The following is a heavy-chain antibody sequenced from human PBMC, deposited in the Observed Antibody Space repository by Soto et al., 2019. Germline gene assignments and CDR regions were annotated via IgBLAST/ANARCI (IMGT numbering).Heavy chain of an antibody. CDR2: IYYSGRT. V-gene: IGHV4-61*08. D-gene: IGHD1-1*01. CDR1: GGSVRSSDYY. Sequence: SATRSLTCSFSGGSVRSSDYYWGWNRQPPGKGLEWIAYIYYSGRTYYNPSLKSRVTMSVDTSKNQFSLKLSSVTAADTAVYYCARGPGVHGGTSDYYYYYGMDVWGQGTTVTVAS. J-gene: IGHJ6*02. CDR3: ARGPGVHGGTSDYYYYYGMDV.